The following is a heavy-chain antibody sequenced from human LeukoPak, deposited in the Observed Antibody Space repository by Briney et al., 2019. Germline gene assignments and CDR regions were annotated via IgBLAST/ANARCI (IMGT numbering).Heavy chain of an antibody. V-gene: IGHV3-30*18. D-gene: IGHD1-26*01. CDR2: ISYDGSNK. CDR1: GFTFSSYG. CDR3: AKNFTRSGSYYALDY. J-gene: IGHJ4*02. Sequence: GGSLRLSCAASGFTFSSYGMHWVRQAPGKGLEWVAVISYDGSNKYYADSVKGRFTISRDNSKNTLYLQMNSLRAEDTAVYYCAKNFTRSGSYYALDYWGQGTLVTVSS.